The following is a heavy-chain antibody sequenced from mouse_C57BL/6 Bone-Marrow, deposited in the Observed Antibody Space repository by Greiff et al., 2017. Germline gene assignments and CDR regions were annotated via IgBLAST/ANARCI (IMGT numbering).Heavy chain of an antibody. D-gene: IGHD2-1*01. Sequence: EVKLMESGPELVKPGASVKISCKASGYSFTDYNMNWVKQSNGKSLEWIGVINPNYGTTSYNQKFKGKATLTVDQSSSTAYMQLNSLTSEDSAVYYCARSGGYYGNFYAMDYWGQGTSVTVSS. J-gene: IGHJ4*01. CDR2: INPNYGTT. CDR1: GYSFTDYN. CDR3: ARSGGYYGNFYAMDY. V-gene: IGHV1-39*01.